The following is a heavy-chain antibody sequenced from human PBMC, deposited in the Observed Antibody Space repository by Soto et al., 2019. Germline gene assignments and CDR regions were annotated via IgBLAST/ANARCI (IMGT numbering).Heavy chain of an antibody. CDR3: ARGLSIAVASYYFDY. CDR1: GFTFSSSW. D-gene: IGHD6-19*01. J-gene: IGHJ4*02. V-gene: IGHV3-74*01. CDR2: VSGDGSST. Sequence: PGGSLRLSCAASGFTFSSSWMHWVRQAPGKGLVWVSRVSGDGSSTNYADSVKGRFTISRDNAKNTLYLQMNSLRAEDTAAYYCARGLSIAVASYYFDYWGQGTLVTVSS.